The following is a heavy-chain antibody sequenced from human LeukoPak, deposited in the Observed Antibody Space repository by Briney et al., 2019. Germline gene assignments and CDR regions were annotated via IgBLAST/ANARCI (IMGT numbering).Heavy chain of an antibody. CDR1: GGSISSGDYY. Sequence: SETLSLTCTVSGGSISSGDYYWSWIRQPPGKGLEWIGYIYYSGSTDSNPSLKSRVTISVDTSKNQFSLKLRSVTAADTAVYYCARRPRNDILTGTPFDYWGQGILVTVSS. V-gene: IGHV4-61*08. CDR2: IYYSGST. J-gene: IGHJ4*02. CDR3: ARRPRNDILTGTPFDY. D-gene: IGHD3-9*01.